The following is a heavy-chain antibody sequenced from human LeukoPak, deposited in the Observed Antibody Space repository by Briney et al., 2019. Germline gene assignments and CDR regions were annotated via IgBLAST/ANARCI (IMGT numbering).Heavy chain of an antibody. CDR2: IRYDGSNK. CDR1: GFTFSSYG. D-gene: IGHD2-21*01. V-gene: IGHV3-30*02. Sequence: GSLRLSCAASGFTFSSYGMHWVRPAPGKGLEWVAFIRYDGSNKYYADSVKGRFTISRDNSKNTLYLQMNSLRAEDTAVYYCAKDYEAYCGGDCYSGFDYWGQGTLVTVSS. CDR3: AKDYEAYCGGDCYSGFDY. J-gene: IGHJ4*02.